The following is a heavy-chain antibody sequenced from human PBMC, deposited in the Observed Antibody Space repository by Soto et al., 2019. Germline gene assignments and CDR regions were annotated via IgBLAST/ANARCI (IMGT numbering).Heavy chain of an antibody. V-gene: IGHV1-58*01. Sequence: QMQLVQSGPEVKKPGTSVKVSCKASGFTFSHSAVQWVRQARGQRLEWIGWIVVKSGNTNFAQKFQERVTITKDMSTNSVYMELSSLRSEDTALYYCAANPRYTSGWYGASTSYYYGMDVWGQGTTVTVPS. J-gene: IGHJ6*02. CDR3: AANPRYTSGWYGASTSYYYGMDV. CDR2: IVVKSGNT. D-gene: IGHD6-19*01. CDR1: GFTFSHSA.